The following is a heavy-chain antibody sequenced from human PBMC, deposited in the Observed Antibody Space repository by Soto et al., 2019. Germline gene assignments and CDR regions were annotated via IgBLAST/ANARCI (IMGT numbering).Heavy chain of an antibody. Sequence: QVQLVESGGGVVQPGRSLRLSCAASGFTFSTYGMHWVRQAPGKGLEWVAVIWYDGSTTYYADSVKGRLNISRDNSKNTLYLQMNSRRAADTAVYYCAREADAVIIPTAILGARFDPWGQGTLVTVSS. CDR1: GFTFSTYG. J-gene: IGHJ5*02. V-gene: IGHV3-33*01. D-gene: IGHD2-2*02. CDR3: AREADAVIIPTAILGARFDP. CDR2: IWYDGSTT.